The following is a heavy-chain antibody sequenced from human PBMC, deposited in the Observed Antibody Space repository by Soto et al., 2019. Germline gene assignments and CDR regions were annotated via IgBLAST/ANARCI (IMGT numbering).Heavy chain of an antibody. Sequence: PVGSLRLSCAASGFTFSSYAMHWVRQAPGKGLEWVAVISYDGSNKYYADSVKGRFTISRDNSKNTLYLQMNSLRAEDTAVYYCARVSGSYYDYYYGMDVWGQGTTVTVSS. D-gene: IGHD1-26*01. CDR1: GFTFSSYA. V-gene: IGHV3-30-3*01. CDR2: ISYDGSNK. CDR3: ARVSGSYYDYYYGMDV. J-gene: IGHJ6*02.